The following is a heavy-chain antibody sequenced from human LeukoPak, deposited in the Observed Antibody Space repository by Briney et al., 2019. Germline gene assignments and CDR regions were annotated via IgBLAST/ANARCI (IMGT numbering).Heavy chain of an antibody. J-gene: IGHJ4*02. D-gene: IGHD3-10*01. CDR3: ARGGQLWFGGLFSRYVDF. CDR2: ISKDGTNE. Sequence: PGGSLRLSCAASGFTFSNYAMHWVRQAPGKGLEWVAVISKDGTNEKYADSVKGRFTISRDNSNNTLYLRMNSLRADDTAVYYCARGGQLWFGGLFSRYVDFWGQGTLVSVSS. CDR1: GFTFSNYA. V-gene: IGHV3-30*04.